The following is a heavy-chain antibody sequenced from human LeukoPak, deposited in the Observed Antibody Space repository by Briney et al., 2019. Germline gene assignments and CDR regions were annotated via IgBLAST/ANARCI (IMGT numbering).Heavy chain of an antibody. J-gene: IGHJ4*02. D-gene: IGHD3-22*01. V-gene: IGHV3-48*03. CDR3: ARGGASFFYYDSSALRYYFDY. Sequence: PGGSLRLSCAASGFTFSSYEMNWVRQAPGKGLEWVSYISSSGSTIYYADSVKGRFTISRDNAKNSLYLQMNSLRAEDTAVYYCARGGASFFYYDSSALRYYFDYWGQGTLVTVSS. CDR2: ISSSGSTI. CDR1: GFTFSSYE.